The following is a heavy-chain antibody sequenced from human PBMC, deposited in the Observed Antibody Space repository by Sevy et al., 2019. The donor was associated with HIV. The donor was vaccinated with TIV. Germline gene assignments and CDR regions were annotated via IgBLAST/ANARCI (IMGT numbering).Heavy chain of an antibody. J-gene: IGHJ3*02. CDR3: TRDSRRVYCSGGSCYGDPFDI. Sequence: GGSLRLSCTASGFTFGDYAMSWFRQAPGKGLEWVGFISSKAYGGTTEYATSWKGKFTIPRNNSKSIAYLEMNSLKTRDTAEDYCTRDSRRVYCSGGSCYGDPFDIWGQGTMVTVSS. D-gene: IGHD2-15*01. V-gene: IGHV3-49*03. CDR1: GFTFGDYA. CDR2: ISSKAYGGTT.